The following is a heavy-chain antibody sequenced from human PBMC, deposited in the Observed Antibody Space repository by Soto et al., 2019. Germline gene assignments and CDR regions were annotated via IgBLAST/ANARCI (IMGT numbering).Heavy chain of an antibody. Sequence: GGSLRLSCAASEFSFDDYAMSWVRQAPGKGLEWVSSITYTGVSTYYADSVKGRFTISRDNSRDTLFLQMNSLRAEDTAIYYCAKSSVWYPYFDAWGQGTLVTVSS. V-gene: IGHV3-23*01. CDR2: ITYTGVST. CDR1: EFSFDDYA. CDR3: AKSSVWYPYFDA. D-gene: IGHD6-13*01. J-gene: IGHJ4*02.